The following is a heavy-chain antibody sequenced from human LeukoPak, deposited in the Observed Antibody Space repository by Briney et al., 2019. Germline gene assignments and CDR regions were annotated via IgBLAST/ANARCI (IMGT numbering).Heavy chain of an antibody. CDR2: IIPIFGTA. CDR3: ARAFARSGSEIDP. Sequence: SVKVSCKASGGTFSSYAISWVRQAPGQGLEWMGGIIPIFGTASYAQKFQGRVTMTRNTSISTAYMELSSLRSEDTAVYYCARAFARSGSEIDPWGQGTLVTVSS. D-gene: IGHD3-10*01. V-gene: IGHV1-69*05. CDR1: GGTFSSYA. J-gene: IGHJ5*02.